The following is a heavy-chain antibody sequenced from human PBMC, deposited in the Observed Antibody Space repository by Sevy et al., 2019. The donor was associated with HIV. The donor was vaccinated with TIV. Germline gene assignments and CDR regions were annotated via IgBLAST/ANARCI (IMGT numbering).Heavy chain of an antibody. D-gene: IGHD6-19*01. CDR3: ARAGIAVAATGYFQH. Sequence: SETLSLTCTVSGGSISSYYWSWIRQPPGKGLEWIGYIYYSGSTNYNPLLKSRVTISVDTSKNQFSLKLSSVTAADTAVYYCARAGIAVAATGYFQHWGQGTLVTVSS. CDR2: IYYSGST. CDR1: GGSISSYY. J-gene: IGHJ1*01. V-gene: IGHV4-59*01.